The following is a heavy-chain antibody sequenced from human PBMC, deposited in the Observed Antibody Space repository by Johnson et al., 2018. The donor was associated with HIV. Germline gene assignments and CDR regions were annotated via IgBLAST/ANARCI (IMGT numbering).Heavy chain of an antibody. D-gene: IGHD6-19*01. V-gene: IGHV3-30*02. CDR1: GFTFSSYG. J-gene: IGHJ3*02. Sequence: QVQPVESGGGVVQPGGSLRLSCAASGFTFSSYGMHWVRQAPGKGLEWVAFIRYDGSNKYYADSVKGRFTISRDNSKNTLYLQMNSLRAEDTAVYYCARGIAVSNCVDIWGQGTMVTVSS. CDR3: ARGIAVSNCVDI. CDR2: IRYDGSNK.